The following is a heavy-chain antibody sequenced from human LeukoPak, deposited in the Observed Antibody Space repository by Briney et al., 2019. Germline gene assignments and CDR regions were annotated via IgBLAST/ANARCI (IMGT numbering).Heavy chain of an antibody. Sequence: GGSLRLSCAASGFTVSSNYMSWVRQAPGKGLEWVSVIYSGGSTYYADSVKGRFTISRDNSKNTLYLQMNSLRAEDTAVYYCARDGEYGSERAYYYYYMDVWGKGTTVTVSS. CDR3: ARDGEYGSERAYYYYYMDV. J-gene: IGHJ6*03. V-gene: IGHV3-53*01. D-gene: IGHD3-10*01. CDR2: IYSGGST. CDR1: GFTVSSNY.